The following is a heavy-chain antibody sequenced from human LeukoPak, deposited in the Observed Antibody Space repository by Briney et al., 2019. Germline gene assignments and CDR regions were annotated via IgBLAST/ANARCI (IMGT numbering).Heavy chain of an antibody. Sequence: SETLSLTCTMSGGSDSSYFGNWIRQPPGRGLEWIGYISDSGSTAYNPSLRSRVTISIDTSKNQFSLRLSSVTAADTAVYYCARDRWWDLKSWGQGTLVTVSS. D-gene: IGHD2-15*01. V-gene: IGHV4-59*02. CDR2: ISDSGST. J-gene: IGHJ4*02. CDR1: GGSDSSYF. CDR3: ARDRWWDLKS.